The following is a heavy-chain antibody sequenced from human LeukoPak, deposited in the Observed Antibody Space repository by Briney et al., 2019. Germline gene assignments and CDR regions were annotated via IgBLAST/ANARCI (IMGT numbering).Heavy chain of an antibody. Sequence: PGGSLRLSCAASGFTFSSSAMSWVRQAPGKGLEWVSAISGNGGSTYYADSVKGRFTISRDNSKNTLYLQMNSLRAEDTAVYYCAKDPWGYHPGYFDSWGQGTLVTVSS. D-gene: IGHD5-12*01. V-gene: IGHV3-23*01. CDR1: GFTFSSSA. CDR2: ISGNGGST. CDR3: AKDPWGYHPGYFDS. J-gene: IGHJ4*02.